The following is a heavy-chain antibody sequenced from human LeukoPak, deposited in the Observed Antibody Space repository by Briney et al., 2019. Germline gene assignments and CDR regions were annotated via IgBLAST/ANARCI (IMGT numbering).Heavy chain of an antibody. D-gene: IGHD5-12*01. CDR2: TNVDGSEK. J-gene: IGHJ4*02. CDR3: ATSTRYGGYVAFDY. Sequence: QAGGSLRLSCAASRFIFSSYNMNWVRQAPGKGLEWVANTNVDGSEKYYVDSVKGRFTISRGNAKNSLYLQMNSLRAEDTAVYYCATSTRYGGYVAFDYWGQGTLVTVSS. V-gene: IGHV3-7*01. CDR1: RFIFSSYN.